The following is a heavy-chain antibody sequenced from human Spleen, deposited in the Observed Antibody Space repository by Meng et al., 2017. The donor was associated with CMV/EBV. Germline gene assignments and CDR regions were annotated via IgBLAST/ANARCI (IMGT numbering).Heavy chain of an antibody. Sequence: GGSLRLSCAASGFTFSSYGMHWVRQAPGKGLEWVTFIRYDGSNNYYADSVKGRFTISRDNSKDTLYLQVSSLRADDTAVYYCAKARLATNSDLDSSAFFDSWGQGTLVTVSS. CDR1: GFTFSSYG. J-gene: IGHJ4*02. V-gene: IGHV3-30*02. CDR2: IRYDGSNN. D-gene: IGHD3-22*01. CDR3: AKARLATNSDLDSSAFFDS.